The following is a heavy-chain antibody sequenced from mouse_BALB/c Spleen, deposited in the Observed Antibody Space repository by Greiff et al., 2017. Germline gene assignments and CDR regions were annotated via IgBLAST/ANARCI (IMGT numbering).Heavy chain of an antibody. CDR1: GFNIKDTY. CDR3: ARGLITTVVAEDY. Sequence: EVQRVESGAELVKPGASVKLSCTASGFNIKDTYMHWVKQRPEQGLEWIGRIDPANGNTKYDPKFQGKATITADTSSNTAYLQLSSLTSEDTAVYYCARGLITTVVAEDYWGQGTSVTVSS. J-gene: IGHJ4*01. D-gene: IGHD1-1*01. V-gene: IGHV14-3*02. CDR2: IDPANGNT.